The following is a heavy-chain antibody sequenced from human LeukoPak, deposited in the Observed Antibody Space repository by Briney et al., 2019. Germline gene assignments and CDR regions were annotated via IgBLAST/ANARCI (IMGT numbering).Heavy chain of an antibody. CDR3: ARDYGSGSYYGLYYYYGMDV. D-gene: IGHD3-10*01. CDR2: ISAYNGNT. Sequence: GASVKVSCKASGYTFTSYGISWVRQAPGQGLEWMGWISAYNGNTNYAQKLRGRVTMTTDTSTSTAYMELRSLRSDDTAVYYCARDYGSGSYYGLYYYYGMDVWGQGTSVTVSS. V-gene: IGHV1-18*01. CDR1: GYTFTSYG. J-gene: IGHJ6*02.